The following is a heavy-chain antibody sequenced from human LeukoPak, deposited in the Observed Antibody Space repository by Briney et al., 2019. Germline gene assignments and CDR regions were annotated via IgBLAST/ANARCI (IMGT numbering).Heavy chain of an antibody. D-gene: IGHD3-10*01. V-gene: IGHV4-61*02. CDR1: GGSISSGSCY. Sequence: SETLSLTCTVSGGSISSGSCYWSWIRQPAGKGLEWIGRIYTSGSTNYNPSLKSRVTISVDTSKNQFSLKLSSVTAADTAVYYCARVGGSGSYIFDYWGQGTLVTVSS. CDR2: IYTSGST. CDR3: ARVGGSGSYIFDY. J-gene: IGHJ4*02.